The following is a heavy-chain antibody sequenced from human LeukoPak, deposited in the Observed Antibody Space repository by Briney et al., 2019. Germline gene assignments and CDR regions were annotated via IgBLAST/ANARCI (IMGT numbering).Heavy chain of an antibody. V-gene: IGHV3-48*03. D-gene: IGHD3-10*01. CDR3: ARGGFGPSDALDI. CDR1: GFTFGYYE. Sequence: GGSLRLSCATSGFTFGYYEMNWVRQAPGKGLEWVSYIKSSGSSIYYADSVKGRFTISRDNSENKLYLQMNSLRAEDTAVYYCARGGFGPSDALDIWGQGTMVTVSS. J-gene: IGHJ3*02. CDR2: IKSSGSSI.